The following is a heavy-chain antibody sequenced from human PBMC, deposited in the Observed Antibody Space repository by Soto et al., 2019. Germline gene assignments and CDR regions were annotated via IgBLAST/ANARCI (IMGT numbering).Heavy chain of an antibody. D-gene: IGHD5-12*01. CDR3: ARRGYDLTDPFDY. V-gene: IGHV3-33*01. CDR2: IWYDGSNK. J-gene: IGHJ4*02. Sequence: QVQLVESGGGVVQPGRSLRLSCAASGFTFSSYGMHWVRQAPGKGLEWVAVIWYDGSNKYYADSVKGRFTISRDNSMTTRYLQMNSLKAEDPAVYYGARRGYDLTDPFDYWGQGNLVTVSS. CDR1: GFTFSSYG.